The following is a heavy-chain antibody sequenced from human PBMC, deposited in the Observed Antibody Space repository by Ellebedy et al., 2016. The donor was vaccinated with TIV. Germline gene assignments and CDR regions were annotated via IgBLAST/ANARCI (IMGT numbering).Heavy chain of an antibody. D-gene: IGHD3-10*01. J-gene: IGHJ6*02. CDR3: ARVGRTMVRGVIYYYYYGMDV. Sequence: MPGGSLRLSCAASGFTFSDYYMTWIRQHPGKGLEWIGYISYSGSAYYNPSLKSRVTISVDTSKNQFSLKLSSVTAADTAVYYCARVGRTMVRGVIYYYYYGMDVWGQGTTVTVSS. CDR2: ISYSGSA. CDR1: GFTFSDYY. V-gene: IGHV4-59*12.